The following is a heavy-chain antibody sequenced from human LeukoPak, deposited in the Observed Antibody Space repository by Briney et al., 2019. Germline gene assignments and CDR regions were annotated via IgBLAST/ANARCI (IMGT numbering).Heavy chain of an antibody. J-gene: IGHJ5*02. D-gene: IGHD6-13*01. CDR3: VLAAAGLNWFDP. CDR1: GYTFIGYY. Sequence: GASVKVSCKASGYTFIGYYMHWVRQAPGQGLEWMGWINPNSGGTNYAQKFQGRVTMTRDTSISTAYMELSRLRSDDTAVYYCVLAAAGLNWFDPWGQGTLVTVSS. CDR2: INPNSGGT. V-gene: IGHV1-2*02.